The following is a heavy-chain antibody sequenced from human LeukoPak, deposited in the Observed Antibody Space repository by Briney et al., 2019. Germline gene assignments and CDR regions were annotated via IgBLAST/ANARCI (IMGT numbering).Heavy chain of an antibody. V-gene: IGHV1-2*02. J-gene: IGHJ4*02. Sequence: ASVSVSCKASGYTFTDYYMHWVRQAPGQGLEWMGWINPNSGGTNYAQKFQGRVTMTRDTSISTAYMELSRLRSDDTAVYYCARPSTIYGDDFEYWGQGTLVTVSS. D-gene: IGHD4-17*01. CDR1: GYTFTDYY. CDR2: INPNSGGT. CDR3: ARPSTIYGDDFEY.